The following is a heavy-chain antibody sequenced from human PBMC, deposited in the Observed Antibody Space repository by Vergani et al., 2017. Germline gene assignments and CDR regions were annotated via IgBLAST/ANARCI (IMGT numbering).Heavy chain of an antibody. Sequence: QVQLPESGPGLVKPSETLSLTCTVSGYSLSSGYYWGWIRQPPGKGLEWIGSIYHSGSTYYNPSLKSRVTISVDTSKNQFSLKLSSVTAADTAVYYCARDQEAGGDYVDYWGQGTLVTVSS. V-gene: IGHV4-38-2*02. J-gene: IGHJ4*02. CDR3: ARDQEAGGDYVDY. CDR2: IYHSGST. D-gene: IGHD6-19*01. CDR1: GYSLSSGYY.